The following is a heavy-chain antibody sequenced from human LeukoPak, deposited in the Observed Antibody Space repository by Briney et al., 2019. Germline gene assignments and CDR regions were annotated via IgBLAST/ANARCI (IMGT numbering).Heavy chain of an antibody. D-gene: IGHD3-10*01. Sequence: PGGSLRLSCAASGFTFSTYAMHWVRQAPGKGLEYVSAISSNGGSTYYANSVKGRFTISRDNSKNTLYLQMGSLRAEDMAVYYCAREPGEKWAFDIWGQGTMVTVSS. CDR2: ISSNGGST. V-gene: IGHV3-64*01. CDR1: GFTFSTYA. CDR3: AREPGEKWAFDI. J-gene: IGHJ3*02.